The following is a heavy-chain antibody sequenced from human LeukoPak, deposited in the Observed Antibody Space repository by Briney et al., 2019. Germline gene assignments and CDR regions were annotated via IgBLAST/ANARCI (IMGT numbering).Heavy chain of an antibody. V-gene: IGHV3-23*01. CDR3: AKNGDRGAYCTGGTCYPYFYYYMDV. D-gene: IGHD2-15*01. J-gene: IGHJ6*03. Sequence: PGGSLRLSCAASGITFSSYGMSWVRQAPGKGLEWVSSISSTGGTTCYADSVKGRFTISRDNSKNTLYLQMNSLRAEDTAIYYCAKNGDRGAYCTGGTCYPYFYYYMDVWGKGTTVTI. CDR1: GITFSSYG. CDR2: ISSTGGTT.